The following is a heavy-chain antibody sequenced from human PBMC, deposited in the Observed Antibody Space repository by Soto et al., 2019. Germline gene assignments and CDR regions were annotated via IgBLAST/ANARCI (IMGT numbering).Heavy chain of an antibody. D-gene: IGHD2-8*01. V-gene: IGHV4-61*01. Sequence: PSETLSLTCTVSGGSISSSSYYWSWIRQPPGKGLEWIGYIYYSGSTNYNPSLKSRVTISVDTSKNQFSLKLSSVTAADTAVYYCAREVVLMVPVWERYWYFDLWGRDTLVTVS. J-gene: IGHJ2*01. CDR1: GGSISSSSYY. CDR2: IYYSGST. CDR3: AREVVLMVPVWERYWYFDL.